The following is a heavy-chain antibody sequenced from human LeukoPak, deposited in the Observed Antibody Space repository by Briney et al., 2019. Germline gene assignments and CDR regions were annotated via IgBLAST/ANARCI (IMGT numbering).Heavy chain of an antibody. CDR1: GYSFTSYW. CDR2: IDPNDAYT. Sequence: GESLKISCKGSGYSFTSYWSNWWRQLPGKGLEWMGRIDPNDAYTKYSPSFQGHVTISDDKSISTAYLQWISLKASDAAIYYCARLDSSSLADHWGQGTLVTVSS. D-gene: IGHD6-6*01. J-gene: IGHJ5*02. CDR3: ARLDSSSLADH. V-gene: IGHV5-10-1*01.